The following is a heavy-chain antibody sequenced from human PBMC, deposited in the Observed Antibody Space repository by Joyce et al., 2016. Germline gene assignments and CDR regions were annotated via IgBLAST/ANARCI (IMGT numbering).Heavy chain of an antibody. CDR2: IKTDGSST. CDR3: VRGISARPGGPNWFDP. D-gene: IGHD6-6*01. CDR1: GFSFSGYW. Sequence: EVQLVESGGGLVQPGGSLRLSCAASGFSFSGYWLHWVRQAPGKGLGWVSRIKTDGSSTRFADSVKGRFTISRDNAKNTLYLQMNSLRAEDTAVYYCVRGISARPGGPNWFDPWGQGTLVTVSS. V-gene: IGHV3-74*01. J-gene: IGHJ5*02.